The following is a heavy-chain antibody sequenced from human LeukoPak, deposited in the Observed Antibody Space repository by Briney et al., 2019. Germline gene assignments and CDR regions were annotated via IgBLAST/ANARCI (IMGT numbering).Heavy chain of an antibody. CDR2: INPSGGST. D-gene: IGHD3-22*01. CDR3: ARDWRYYDTKGAFDI. J-gene: IGHJ3*02. V-gene: IGHV1-46*01. CDR1: GYTFTSYY. Sequence: GASVKASCKASGYTFTSYYMHWVRQAPGQGLEWMGIINPSGGSTSYAQKFQGRVTMTRDMSTSTVYMELSSLRSEDTAVYYCARDWRYYDTKGAFDIWGQGTMVTVSS.